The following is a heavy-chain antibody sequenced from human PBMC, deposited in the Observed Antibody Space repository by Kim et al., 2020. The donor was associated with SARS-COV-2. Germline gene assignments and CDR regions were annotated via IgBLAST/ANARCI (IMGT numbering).Heavy chain of an antibody. Sequence: GGSLRLSCGASGFTFSDSALHWVRRASGKGLEWLGRIRSKVNGYATAYSASVRGRFTISRDDSRNTAYLQLTTLKTEDTPDYYCPRVPGTPLAFWVAFV. CDR1: GFTFSDSA. CDR2: IRSKVNGYAT. D-gene: IGHD1-1*01. J-gene: IGHJ3*02. V-gene: IGHV3-73*01. CDR3: PRVPGTPLAFWVAFV.